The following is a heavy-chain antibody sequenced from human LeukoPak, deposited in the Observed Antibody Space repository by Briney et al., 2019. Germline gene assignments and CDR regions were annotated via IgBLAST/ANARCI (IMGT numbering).Heavy chain of an antibody. CDR3: TTDDLGYCSSTSCYRSYYYGMDV. CDR2: IKSKTDGCTT. V-gene: IGHV3-15*01. Sequence: GGSLRLSCAASGFTFSNAWMSWVRQAPGKGLEWVGRIKSKTDGCTTDYAAPVKDRFNISREDANNTLYLQMNSLKTEDTAVYYCTTDDLGYCSSTSCYRSYYYGMDVWGQGTTVTVSS. D-gene: IGHD2-2*01. CDR1: GFTFSNAW. J-gene: IGHJ6*02.